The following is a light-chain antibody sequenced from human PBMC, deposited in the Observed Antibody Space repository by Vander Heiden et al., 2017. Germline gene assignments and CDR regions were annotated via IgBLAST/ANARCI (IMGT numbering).Light chain of an antibody. CDR2: QDS. J-gene: IGLJ2*01. CDR3: QAWDSSTDVV. Sequence: SYELTQPPSVSVPAGQTASITCSGHKLGDTYACRYQQKPGQSPVLVIYQDSKRPAGIPGRFSGSHSGNTATLTISGTQAMDEADYYCQAWDSSTDVVFGGGTKLTVL. CDR1: KLGDTY. V-gene: IGLV3-1*01.